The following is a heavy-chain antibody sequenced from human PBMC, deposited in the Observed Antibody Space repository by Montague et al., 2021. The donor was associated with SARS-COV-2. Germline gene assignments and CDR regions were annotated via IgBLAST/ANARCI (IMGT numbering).Heavy chain of an antibody. CDR1: GGSFSGYY. D-gene: IGHD3-3*01. Sequence: SETLSLTCAVYGGSFSGYYWSWIRQPPGKGLEWIGVINHRGSTDYNPSLKSRVIISVDTSKNQFSLKLSSVTAADTAVYYCARGTGPHSITLYGVIISGHVFDIWGQGTMVTVSS. CDR2: INHRGST. CDR3: ARGTGPHSITLYGVIISGHVFDI. J-gene: IGHJ3*02. V-gene: IGHV4-34*01.